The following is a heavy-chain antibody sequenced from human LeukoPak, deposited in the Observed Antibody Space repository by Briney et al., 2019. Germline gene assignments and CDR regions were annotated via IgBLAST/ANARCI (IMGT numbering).Heavy chain of an antibody. CDR3: ARVERFLEWLMYGQDYYYYMDV. V-gene: IGHV3-20*04. CDR2: INWKGGST. CDR1: GFTFDDYG. J-gene: IGHJ6*03. D-gene: IGHD3-3*01. Sequence: GGSLRLSCAASGFTFDDYGMSWVRQAPGKGLEWVSGINWKGGSTGYADSVKGRFTISRDNAKDSLYLQMNSLRAEDTSLYYCARVERFLEWLMYGQDYYYYMDVWGKGATVTVSS.